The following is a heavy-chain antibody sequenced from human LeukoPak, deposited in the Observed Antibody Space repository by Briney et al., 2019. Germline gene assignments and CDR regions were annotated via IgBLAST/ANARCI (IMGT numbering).Heavy chain of an antibody. V-gene: IGHV4-61*02. D-gene: IGHD6-6*01. CDR3: ARLAKARPLIYYYCMDV. CDR2: IYTSGST. CDR1: GGSISSGSYY. Sequence: SQTLSLTCTVSGGSISSGSYYWSWIRQPAGKGLEWIGRIYTSGSTNYNPSLKSRVTISVDTSKNQFSLKLSSVTAADTAVYYCARLAKARPLIYYYCMDVWGKGTTVTVSS. J-gene: IGHJ6*03.